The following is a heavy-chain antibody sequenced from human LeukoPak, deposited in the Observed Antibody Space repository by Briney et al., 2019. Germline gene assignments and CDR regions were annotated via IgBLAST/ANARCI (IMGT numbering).Heavy chain of an antibody. CDR2: IKQDGSEK. CDR1: GFTFSSYS. Sequence: GGSLRLSCAVSGFTFSSYSMNWVRQAPGKGLEWVANIKQDGSEKYYVDSVKGRFTISRDDAKKSLYLQMNSLRVEDTAIYYCASDGGPFDYWGQGTLVTVSS. CDR3: ASDGGPFDY. V-gene: IGHV3-7*01. J-gene: IGHJ4*02. D-gene: IGHD3-16*01.